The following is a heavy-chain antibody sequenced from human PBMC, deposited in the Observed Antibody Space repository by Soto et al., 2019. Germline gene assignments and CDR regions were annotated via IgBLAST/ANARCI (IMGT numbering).Heavy chain of an antibody. CDR2: INPNSGGT. J-gene: IGHJ3*02. D-gene: IGHD3-10*01. Sequence: ASVKVSCKASGYTFTGYYMHWVRQAPGQGLEWMGWINPNSGGTNYAQKFQGWVTMTRDTSISTAYMELSRLRSDDTAVYYCARDYDPLTMVRGRMGAFDIWGQGTMVTVSS. CDR3: ARDYDPLTMVRGRMGAFDI. V-gene: IGHV1-2*04. CDR1: GYTFTGYY.